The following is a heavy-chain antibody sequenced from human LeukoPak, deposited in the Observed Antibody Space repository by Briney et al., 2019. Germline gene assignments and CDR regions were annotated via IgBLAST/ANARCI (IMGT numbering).Heavy chain of an antibody. CDR2: IRSKSSSYAT. J-gene: IGHJ3*02. D-gene: IGHD3-3*01. CDR1: GFTFSGSA. Sequence: GGSLRLSCAASGFTFSGSAMHWVRQASGKGLEWVGRIRSKSSSYATAYAASVKGRITISRDDSKNTAYLQMNSLKTEDTAVYYCTRSYGVRAFDIWGQGTMVTVSS. CDR3: TRSYGVRAFDI. V-gene: IGHV3-73*01.